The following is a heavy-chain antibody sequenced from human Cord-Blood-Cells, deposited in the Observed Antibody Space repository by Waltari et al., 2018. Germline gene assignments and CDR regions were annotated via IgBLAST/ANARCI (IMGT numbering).Heavy chain of an antibody. D-gene: IGHD4-17*01. V-gene: IGHV3-23*01. CDR1: GSIFSSYA. Sequence: EVQLLESGGGLVQPGGSLSLSCAASGSIFSSYALIWVTPPPGKGLEWVSAISGSGGSTYYADSVKGRFTISRDNSKNTLYLQMNSLRAEDTAVYYCARTTTVTTGDAFDIWGQGTMVTVSS. CDR3: ARTTTVTTGDAFDI. CDR2: ISGSGGST. J-gene: IGHJ3*02.